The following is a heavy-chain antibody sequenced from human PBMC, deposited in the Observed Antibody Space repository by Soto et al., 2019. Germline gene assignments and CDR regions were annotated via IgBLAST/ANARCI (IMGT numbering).Heavy chain of an antibody. D-gene: IGHD3-3*01. CDR2: IYYSGST. Sequence: SETLSLTCTVSGGSISSSSYYWGWIRQPPGKGLEWIGSIYYSGSTYYNPSLKSRVTVSVDTSKNQFSLKLSSVTAADTAVYYCARRGYYDFWSGYYTLSYFDYWGQGILVTVSS. CDR3: ARRGYYDFWSGYYTLSYFDY. CDR1: GGSISSSSYY. V-gene: IGHV4-39*01. J-gene: IGHJ4*02.